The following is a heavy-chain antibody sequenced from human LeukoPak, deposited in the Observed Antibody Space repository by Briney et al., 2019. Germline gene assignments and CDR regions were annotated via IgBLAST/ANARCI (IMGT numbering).Heavy chain of an antibody. Sequence: PSQTLSLICTVSGASISSGDYHWTWIRQSPGKGLEWIGYIYSSGSTCYNPSLKSRVSISVDTSKNHFSLQLTSVTAADTAVYYCATRFSGRPFDPWGQGTLVTVSS. CDR3: ATRFSGRPFDP. J-gene: IGHJ5*02. CDR2: IYSSGST. V-gene: IGHV4-30-4*08. CDR1: GASISSGDYH. D-gene: IGHD1-26*01.